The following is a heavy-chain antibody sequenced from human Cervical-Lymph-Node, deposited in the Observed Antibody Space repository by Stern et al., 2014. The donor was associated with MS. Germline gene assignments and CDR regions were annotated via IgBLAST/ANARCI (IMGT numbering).Heavy chain of an antibody. CDR3: VRPDIMGTIWN. Sequence: QVQLQESGPGLVKPSETLSLTCTVSGGSITSSSYYWGWIRQPPGRGLEYIGTVYYTGSTFYDPSLKSRVTISVDTSQNPVALNLTSVTAADTAVYYCVRPDIMGTIWNWGQGTLVTVSS. CDR1: GGSITSSSYY. CDR2: VYYTGST. D-gene: IGHD1-26*01. V-gene: IGHV4-39*01. J-gene: IGHJ4*02.